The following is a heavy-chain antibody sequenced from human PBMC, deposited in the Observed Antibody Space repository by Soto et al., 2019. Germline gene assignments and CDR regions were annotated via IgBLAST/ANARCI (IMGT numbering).Heavy chain of an antibody. CDR2: IDPSDSYT. D-gene: IGHD6-19*01. CDR3: ARKIAVPGLIYYYSGMDV. CDR1: GYNFTNYW. V-gene: IGHV5-10-1*01. J-gene: IGHJ6*02. Sequence: PGESLKISCKGSGYNFTNYWISWVRQMPGKGLEWMGRIDPSDSYTNYSPSFQGHVTISVDKSINTAYLQWSSLKASDTAIFYCARKIAVPGLIYYYSGMDVWGQGTTVTVSS.